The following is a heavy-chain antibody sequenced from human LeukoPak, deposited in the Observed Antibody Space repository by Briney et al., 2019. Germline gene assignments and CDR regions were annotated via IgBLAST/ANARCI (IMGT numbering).Heavy chain of an antibody. CDR3: AKASGYGRAGYFDY. CDR1: GFTFSSYG. D-gene: IGHD5-12*01. V-gene: IGHV3-23*01. J-gene: IGHJ4*02. CDR2: ISGSGGST. Sequence: PGGSLRLSCAASGFTFSSYGMSWVRQAPGKGLEWVSAISGSGGSTYYADSVKGRFTISRDNSKNTLYLQMNSLRAEDTAVYYCAKASGYGRAGYFDYWGQGTLVTVSS.